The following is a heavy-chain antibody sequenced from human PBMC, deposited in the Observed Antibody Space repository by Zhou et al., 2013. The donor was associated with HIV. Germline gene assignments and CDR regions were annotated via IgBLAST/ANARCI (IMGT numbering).Heavy chain of an antibody. CDR1: GGTFSSYA. D-gene: IGHD1-26*01. V-gene: IGHV1-69*05. CDR2: IIPIFGTA. J-gene: IGHJ5*02. Sequence: QVQLVQSGAEVKKPGSSVNVSCKASGGTFSSYAISWVRQAPGQGLEWMGGIIPIFGTANYAQKFQGRVTITTDESTSTAYMELSSLRSEDTAVYYCARGLGATWYNWFDPWGQGTLVTVSS. CDR3: ARGLGATWYNWFDP.